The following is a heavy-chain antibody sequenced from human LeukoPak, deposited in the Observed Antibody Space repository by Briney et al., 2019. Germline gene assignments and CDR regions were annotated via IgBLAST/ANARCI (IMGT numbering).Heavy chain of an antibody. CDR1: GSSISSHS. V-gene: IGHV4-59*11. J-gene: IGHJ4*02. CDR3: ARDNWGSLDY. CDR2: DSNSGNI. D-gene: IGHD7-27*01. Sequence: SETLSLTCTVSGSSISSHSWGWVRQPPGEGLEWIGYDSNSGNINYNPALKSRVTISVDTSERQFSLKLSSVSAADTAVYYSARDNWGSLDYWGQGILVTVSS.